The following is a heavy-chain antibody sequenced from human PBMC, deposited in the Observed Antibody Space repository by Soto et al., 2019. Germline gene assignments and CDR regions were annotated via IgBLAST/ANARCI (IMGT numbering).Heavy chain of an antibody. V-gene: IGHV4-59*01. CDR3: ARGTPYHRNDDWFDT. CDR1: GDSITDNY. CDR2: IHYTGNT. J-gene: IGHJ5*02. Sequence: SETQSLPCTLSGDSITDNYCNCIRQPPGKGLEWIGFIHYTGNTNYNPSLKSRVAISVDTSKNQFSVKLTSVTAADTAVYYCARGTPYHRNDDWFDTWGQGTLVTVS.